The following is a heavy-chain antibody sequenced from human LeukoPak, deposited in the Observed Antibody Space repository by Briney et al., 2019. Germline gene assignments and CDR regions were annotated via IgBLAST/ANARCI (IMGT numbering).Heavy chain of an antibody. CDR2: IYYSGST. Sequence: SETLSLTCTVSGGSISSGGYYWSWIRQHPGKVLEWIGYIYYSGSTYYNPSLKSRVTMSVDTSKNQFSLKLSSVTAADTAVYYCARGGRLELRPYWGQGTLVTVSS. D-gene: IGHD1-7*01. J-gene: IGHJ4*02. CDR1: GGSISSGGYY. CDR3: ARGGRLELRPY. V-gene: IGHV4-31*03.